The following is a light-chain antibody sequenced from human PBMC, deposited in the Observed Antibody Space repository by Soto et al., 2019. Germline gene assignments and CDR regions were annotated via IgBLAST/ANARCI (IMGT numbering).Light chain of an antibody. CDR2: DVT. Sequence: ALTQPRSVSGSPGQSVPISCTGTSSDVGGYNYVSWYQQHPGKAPKLMIYDVTKRPSGVPDRFSGSKSGNTASLTISGLQAEDEADYYCCSYAGTYPVVFGGGTKLTVL. J-gene: IGLJ2*01. CDR1: SSDVGGYNY. V-gene: IGLV2-11*01. CDR3: CSYAGTYPVV.